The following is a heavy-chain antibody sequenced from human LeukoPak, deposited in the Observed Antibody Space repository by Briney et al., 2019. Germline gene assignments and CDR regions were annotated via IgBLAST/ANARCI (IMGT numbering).Heavy chain of an antibody. D-gene: IGHD3-22*01. CDR1: GFTFRSYG. CDR3: ARDLGYYLLFGAFDI. V-gene: IGHV3-30*02. J-gene: IGHJ3*02. CDR2: IRYDGSNK. Sequence: PGGSLRLSCAASGFTFRSYGMHWVRQAPGKGLEWVAFIRYDGSNKYYADSVKGRFTISRDNSKNTLYLQMNSLRAEDTAVYYCARDLGYYLLFGAFDIWGQGIMVTVSS.